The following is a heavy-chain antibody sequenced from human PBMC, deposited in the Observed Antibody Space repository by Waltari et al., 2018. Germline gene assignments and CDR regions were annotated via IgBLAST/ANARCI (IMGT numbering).Heavy chain of an antibody. J-gene: IGHJ4*02. CDR3: ATALGVVVIAIGDY. CDR2: VDPEDGET. Sequence: EVQLVQSGAEVKKPGATVKISCKASGSTFTDYYLHWVQQAPGKGLEWMGRVDPEDGETIYAEKFQGRVTITADTSTDTAYMELSSLRSEDTAVYYCATALGVVVIAIGDYWGQGTLVTVSS. CDR1: GSTFTDYY. D-gene: IGHD2-21*01. V-gene: IGHV1-69-2*01.